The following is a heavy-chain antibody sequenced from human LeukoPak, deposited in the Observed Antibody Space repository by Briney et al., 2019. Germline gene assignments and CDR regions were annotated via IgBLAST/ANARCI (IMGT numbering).Heavy chain of an antibody. V-gene: IGHV3-7*01. CDR2: IKEDGSVR. CDR3: ASLSGFPEY. Sequence: GGSLRLSCAASGFTFSTYRMNWVRQAPGKGLEWLASIKEDGSVRYYLDSVKGRFTISRDNAKNSLSLQVNGLRVDDTAVYYCASLSGFPEYWGQGTLVSVSS. CDR1: GFTFSTYR. D-gene: IGHD3-10*01. J-gene: IGHJ4*02.